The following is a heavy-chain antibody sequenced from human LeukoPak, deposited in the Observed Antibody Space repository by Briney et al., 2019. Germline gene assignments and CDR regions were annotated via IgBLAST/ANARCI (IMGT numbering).Heavy chain of an antibody. CDR1: GYSFTSYW. CDR3: ASSILYYDILTGYYPLDY. D-gene: IGHD3-9*01. Sequence: GESLRISCKGSGYSFTSYWISWVRQMPGKGLEWMGRIDPSDSYTNYSPSFQGHVTIPADKSISTAYLQWSSLKASDTAMYYCASSILYYDILTGYYPLDYWGQGTLVTVSS. CDR2: IDPSDSYT. V-gene: IGHV5-10-1*01. J-gene: IGHJ4*02.